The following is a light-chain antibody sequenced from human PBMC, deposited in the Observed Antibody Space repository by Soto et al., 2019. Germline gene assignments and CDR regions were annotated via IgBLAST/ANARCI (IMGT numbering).Light chain of an antibody. CDR1: SSVVGSYNL. J-gene: IGLJ1*01. CDR2: EGS. V-gene: IGLV2-23*01. Sequence: QSVLTQPAPVSGSPGQSVTISCTGTSSVVGSYNLVSWYQQHPGKAPKLMIYEGSKRPSGVSNRFSGSKSGNTASLTISGLQAEDEADYYCCSYAGSSLYVFGTGTKVTVL. CDR3: CSYAGSSLYV.